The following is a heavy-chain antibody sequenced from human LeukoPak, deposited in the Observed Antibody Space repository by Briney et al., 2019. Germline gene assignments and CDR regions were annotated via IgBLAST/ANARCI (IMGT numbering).Heavy chain of an antibody. V-gene: IGHV4-59*01. CDR2: IYYSGST. J-gene: IGHJ5*02. Sequence: SETLSLTCSVSGDSITGYYWGWIRQPPGKGLEWIGYIYYSGSTNYNPSLKSRVTISVDTSKNQFSLKLSSVTAADTAVYYCARLRGSGSYYSNWFDPWGQGTLVTVSS. CDR1: GDSITGYY. CDR3: ARLRGSGSYYSNWFDP. D-gene: IGHD3-10*01.